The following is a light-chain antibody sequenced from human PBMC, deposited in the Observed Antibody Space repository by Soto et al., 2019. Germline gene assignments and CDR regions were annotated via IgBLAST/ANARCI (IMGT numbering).Light chain of an antibody. V-gene: IGKV3-15*01. J-gene: IGKJ2*02. Sequence: EIVMTQSPATLSVSPGERATLSCRASQSVSSNLASYQHKPGQDPRLHIYGASPRATGSPTRFSGSGSETDFHLTVSYRQSEYFAVYFGQQDNYWPPCTLGQGTKLEIK. CDR2: GAS. CDR3: QQDNYWPPCT. CDR1: QSVSSN.